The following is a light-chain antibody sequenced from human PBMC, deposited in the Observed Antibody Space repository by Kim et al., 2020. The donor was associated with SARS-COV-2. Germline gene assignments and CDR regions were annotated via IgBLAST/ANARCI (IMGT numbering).Light chain of an antibody. CDR1: KSISSC. Sequence: ASVVDSVPTAGRPSKSISSCLAWYQQNPGNAPSLLIYKTSTLEGGAPSSFRASVSETYFTLPISTLQPNDFETYSCKHNNGYCTFGGGTKVDIK. V-gene: IGKV1-5*03. J-gene: IGKJ4*01. CDR2: KTS. CDR3: KHNNGYCT.